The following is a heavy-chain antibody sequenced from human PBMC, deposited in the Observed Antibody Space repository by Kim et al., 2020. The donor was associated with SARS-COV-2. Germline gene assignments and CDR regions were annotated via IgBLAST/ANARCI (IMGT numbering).Heavy chain of an antibody. CDR2: IYHSGST. J-gene: IGHJ4*01. CDR1: GGSMRSYY. V-gene: IGHV4-59*01. Sequence: SETLSLTCTVSGGSMRSYYWSWIRQPPGKGLEWIGYIYHSGSTNYNPSLKSRVTISVDTSKNQFSLNLRSVTAADTAVYYRARGAYDTTGYRRYYFDYW. D-gene: IGHD3-22*01. CDR3: ARGAYDTTGYRRYYFDY.